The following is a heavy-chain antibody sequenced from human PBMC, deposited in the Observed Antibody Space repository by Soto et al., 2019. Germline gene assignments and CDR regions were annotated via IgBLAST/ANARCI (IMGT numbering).Heavy chain of an antibody. Sequence: EVQLVESGGGLVKPGGSLRLSCAASGFTFNSYTMNWVRQAPGKGLEWVSSISSSSSYIYYADSVKGRFTISRDNARNSLYLQMNSLRPEDTAVYYCERDDSNFGYYYYAMDVWGQGTTVTVSS. CDR3: ERDDSNFGYYYYAMDV. J-gene: IGHJ6*02. V-gene: IGHV3-21*01. CDR1: GFTFNSYT. D-gene: IGHD4-4*01. CDR2: ISSSSSYI.